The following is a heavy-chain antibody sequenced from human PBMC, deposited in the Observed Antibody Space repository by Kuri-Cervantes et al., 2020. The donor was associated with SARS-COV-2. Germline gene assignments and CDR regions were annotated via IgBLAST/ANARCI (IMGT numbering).Heavy chain of an antibody. D-gene: IGHD2-2*01. V-gene: IGHV1-2*04. CDR1: GSTFTGYY. Sequence: ASVKVSCKASGSTFTGYYIHWVRQAPGQGLEWMGWINPNSGGTNSAQEFQGWVTMTRDTSISTVYMELSRLRSHDTAVYFCARDLLDDLVVKSAKRNYYYAMDVWGQGTTVTVSS. CDR2: INPNSGGT. CDR3: ARDLLDDLVVKSAKRNYYYAMDV. J-gene: IGHJ6*02.